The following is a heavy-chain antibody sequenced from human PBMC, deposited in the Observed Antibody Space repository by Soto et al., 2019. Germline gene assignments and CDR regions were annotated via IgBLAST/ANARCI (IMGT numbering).Heavy chain of an antibody. Sequence: QAQLEQSGGEVKKPGSSVKVSCKASRVAFSKFIVTWVRQAPGLGLEWVGGIIPSFGTANYAQKFQGRVTITEDKSTSTPYMEGKNLRYEDTAVYYSAKVTYSSPVGYYYGMDVWGQGTTVTVSS. D-gene: IGHD3-22*01. CDR1: RVAFSKFI. V-gene: IGHV1-69*06. J-gene: IGHJ6*02. CDR2: IIPSFGTA. CDR3: AKVTYSSPVGYYYGMDV.